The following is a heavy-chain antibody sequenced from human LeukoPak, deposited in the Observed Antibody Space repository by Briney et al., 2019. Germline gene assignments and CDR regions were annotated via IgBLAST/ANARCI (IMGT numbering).Heavy chain of an antibody. CDR2: IYYSGST. J-gene: IGHJ4*02. D-gene: IGHD6-19*01. CDR3: ARGRAKLAVAGTFDY. Sequence: PSETLSLTCTVSGGSISSSSYYWGWIRQPPGKGLEWIGSIYYSGSTNYNPSLKSRVTISVDTSKNQFSLKLSSVTAADTAVYYCARGRAKLAVAGTFDYWGQGTLVTISS. V-gene: IGHV4-39*07. CDR1: GGSISSSSYY.